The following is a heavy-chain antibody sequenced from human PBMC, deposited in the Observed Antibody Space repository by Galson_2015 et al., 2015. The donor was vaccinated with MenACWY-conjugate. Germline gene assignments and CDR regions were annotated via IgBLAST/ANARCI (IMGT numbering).Heavy chain of an antibody. D-gene: IGHD4-17*01. V-gene: IGHV4-39*01. CDR1: GGSISSSSYY. Sequence: SETLSLTCTVSGGSISSSSYYWGWIRQPPGKGLQWTGNIYYSGNTYHNPSLRSRVTISVDTSKNQFSLKMSSVTVADTAVYYCARHTNGPNGDYAFWGQGTPVTVSS. CDR3: ARHTNGPNGDYAF. CDR2: IYYSGNT. J-gene: IGHJ4*02.